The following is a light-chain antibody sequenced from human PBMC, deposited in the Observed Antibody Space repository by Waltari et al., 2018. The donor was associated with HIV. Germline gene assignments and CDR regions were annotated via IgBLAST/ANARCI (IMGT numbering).Light chain of an antibody. CDR2: GAS. CDR3: QQYELWPPYT. Sequence: EVVMTQSLATLSVSPGESATHSCRASQSVASSVAWYQQRPGQAPRLLIYGASISATGIPASFRGSGSGTEFTLSISSLHSEDFAVYYCQQYELWPPYTFGQGTKLEI. V-gene: IGKV3-15*01. CDR1: QSVASS. J-gene: IGKJ2*01.